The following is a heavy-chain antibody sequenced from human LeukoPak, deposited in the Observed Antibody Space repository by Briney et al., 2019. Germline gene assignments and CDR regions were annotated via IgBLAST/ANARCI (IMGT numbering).Heavy chain of an antibody. Sequence: GGSLRLSCAASGFTFSSYWMHWVRQAPGKGLVWVSRINTDGSSTYYADSVKGRFTISRDNAKNTLYLQMNSLRVEDTAVYYCTRGVSGTYNAFDIWGQGTMVTVSS. V-gene: IGHV3-74*01. CDR1: GFTFSSYW. D-gene: IGHD1-26*01. CDR2: INTDGSST. J-gene: IGHJ3*02. CDR3: TRGVSGTYNAFDI.